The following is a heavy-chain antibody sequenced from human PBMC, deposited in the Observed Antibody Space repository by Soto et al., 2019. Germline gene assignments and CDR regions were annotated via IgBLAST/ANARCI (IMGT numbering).Heavy chain of an antibody. CDR2: INPNSGGT. Sequence: GASVKVSCKASGYTFTGYYMHWVRQAPGQGLEWMGWINPNSGGTNYAQKFQGWVTMTRDTSISTAYMELSRLRSDDTAVYYCARSGSVGEDYSIRTTYYGMDVWGQGTTVTVSS. CDR3: ARSGSVGEDYSIRTTYYGMDV. V-gene: IGHV1-2*04. CDR1: GYTFTGYY. J-gene: IGHJ6*02. D-gene: IGHD4-4*01.